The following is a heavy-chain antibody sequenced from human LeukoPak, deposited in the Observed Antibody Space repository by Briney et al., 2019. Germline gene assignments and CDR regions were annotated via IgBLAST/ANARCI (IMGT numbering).Heavy chain of an antibody. CDR1: GDSISSGGYY. CDR3: ARDNPWTWFDP. V-gene: IGHV4-30-2*01. CDR2: IYHSGSS. J-gene: IGHJ5*02. D-gene: IGHD1-1*01. Sequence: SQTLSLTCTVSGDSISSGGYYWSCLRPPPGKGLEWIGYIYHSGSSSYSPSLKSRVTISVDRSRNQFSLKLTSVTAADTAVYFCARDNPWTWFDPWGQGTLVTVSS.